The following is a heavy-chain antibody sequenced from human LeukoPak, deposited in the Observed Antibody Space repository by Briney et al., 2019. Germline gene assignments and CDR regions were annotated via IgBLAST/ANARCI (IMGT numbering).Heavy chain of an antibody. D-gene: IGHD1-26*01. CDR2: ISYDGRNK. V-gene: IGHV3-30*18. Sequence: QSGGSLRLSCAASGFTFSRYGMHWVRQAPGKGLEWVAVISYDGRNKYYADSVKGRFTISRDNSKNTLHLQMNSLRPADTAVYYCAKLWNEVGTTIYWGQGTLVTVSS. CDR3: AKLWNEVGTTIY. CDR1: GFTFSRYG. J-gene: IGHJ4*02.